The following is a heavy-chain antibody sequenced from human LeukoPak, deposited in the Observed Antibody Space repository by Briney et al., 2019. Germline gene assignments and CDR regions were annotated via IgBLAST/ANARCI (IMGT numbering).Heavy chain of an antibody. D-gene: IGHD3-10*01. CDR1: GYTFTGYY. Sequence: LGASVKVSCKASGYTFTGYYMHWVRQAPGQGLEWMGWINPNSGGTNYAQKFQGRVTMTRDTSISTAYMELSRLRSDDTAVYYCASPGNYGSGKPHADYWGQGTLVTVSS. CDR3: ASPGNYGSGKPHADY. J-gene: IGHJ4*02. CDR2: INPNSGGT. V-gene: IGHV1-2*03.